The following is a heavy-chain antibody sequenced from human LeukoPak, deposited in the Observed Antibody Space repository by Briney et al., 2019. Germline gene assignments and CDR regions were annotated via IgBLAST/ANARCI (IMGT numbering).Heavy chain of an antibody. CDR1: GGSISSGDYY. V-gene: IGHV4-30-2*01. CDR2: IYHSGST. Sequence: SQTLSLTCTVSGGSISSGDYYWSWIRQPPGKGLEWIGYIYHSGSTYYSPSLKSRVTISVDTSKNQFSLKLSSVTAADTAVYYCAREHSSSPLPNYYMDVWGKGTTVTVSS. CDR3: AREHSSSPLPNYYMDV. D-gene: IGHD6-6*01. J-gene: IGHJ6*03.